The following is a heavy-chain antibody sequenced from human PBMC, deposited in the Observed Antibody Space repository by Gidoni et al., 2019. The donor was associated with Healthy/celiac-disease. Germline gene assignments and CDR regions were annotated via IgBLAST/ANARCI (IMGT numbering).Heavy chain of an antibody. CDR3: TRANIVVVPAADLYYYYYGMDV. CDR1: GYTFSSYY. CDR2: INPSGSST. V-gene: IGHV1-46*03. Sequence: QVQLVQSGAEAKKPGASVKVSCKASGYTFSSYYMHLLRQAPGQVLEWMGIINPSGSSTNYAQKFQGRITMTRDTSTSTVYMELSSLGSEDTSVYYCTRANIVVVPAADLYYYYYGMDVWGQGTTVTVSS. D-gene: IGHD2-2*01. J-gene: IGHJ6*02.